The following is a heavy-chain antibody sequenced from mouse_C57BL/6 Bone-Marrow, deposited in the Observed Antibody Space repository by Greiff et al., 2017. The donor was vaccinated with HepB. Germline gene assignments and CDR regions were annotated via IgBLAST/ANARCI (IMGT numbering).Heavy chain of an antibody. CDR2: IWTGGGT. CDR3: ARNPFSYYYGSSLDY. J-gene: IGHJ4*01. V-gene: IGHV2-9-1*01. CDR1: GFSLTSYA. Sequence: QVQLKQSGPGLVAPSQSLSITCTVSGFSLTSYAISWVRQPPGKGLEWLGVIWTGGGTNYNSALKSRLSISKDNSKSQVFLKMNSLQTDDTARYYCARNPFSYYYGSSLDYWGQGTSVTVSS. D-gene: IGHD1-1*01.